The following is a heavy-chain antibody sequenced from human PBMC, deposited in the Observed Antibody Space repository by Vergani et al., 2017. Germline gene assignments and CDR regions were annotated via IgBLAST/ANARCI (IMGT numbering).Heavy chain of an antibody. CDR1: GGTFSSYA. V-gene: IGHV1-69*18. D-gene: IGHD6-19*01. CDR3: ARDRVISSGSPQSPEIFDAFDI. CDR2: IIPIFGTA. J-gene: IGHJ3*02. Sequence: QVQLVQSGAEVKKPGSSVKVSCKASGGTFSSYAISWVRQAPGQGLEWMGRIIPIFGTANYAQKFQGRVTITADESTSTAYMELSSLRSEDTAVYYCARDRVISSGSPQSPEIFDAFDIWGQGTMVTVSS.